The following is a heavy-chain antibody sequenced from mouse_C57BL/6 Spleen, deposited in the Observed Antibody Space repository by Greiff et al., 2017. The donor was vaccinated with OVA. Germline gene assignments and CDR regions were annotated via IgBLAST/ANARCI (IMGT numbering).Heavy chain of an antibody. Sequence: EVKLVESGGGLVKPGGSLKLSCAASGFTFSSYAMSWVRQTPEKRLEWVATISDGGSYTYYPDNVKGRFTISRDNAKNNLYLQMSHLKSEDTAMYYWARDYGNFVDYWGQGTTLTVSS. J-gene: IGHJ2*01. V-gene: IGHV5-4*01. CDR3: ARDYGNFVDY. CDR1: GFTFSSYA. CDR2: ISDGGSYT. D-gene: IGHD2-1*01.